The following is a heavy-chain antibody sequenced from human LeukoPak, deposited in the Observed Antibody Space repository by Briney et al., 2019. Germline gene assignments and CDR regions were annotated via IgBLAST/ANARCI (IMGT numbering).Heavy chain of an antibody. CDR1: GGSFSGYY. CDR2: INHSGST. Sequence: SETLSLTCAVYGGSFSGYYWSWIRQPPGKGLEWIGEINHSGSTNYNPSLKSRVTISVDTSKNQFSLKLSSVTAADTAVYHCARGDFYDFWSGTHYYGMDVWGQGTTVTVSS. D-gene: IGHD3-3*01. CDR3: ARGDFYDFWSGTHYYGMDV. V-gene: IGHV4-34*01. J-gene: IGHJ6*02.